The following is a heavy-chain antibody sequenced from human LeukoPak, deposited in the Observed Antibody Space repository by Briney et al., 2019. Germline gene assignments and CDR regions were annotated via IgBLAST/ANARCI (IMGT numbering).Heavy chain of an antibody. J-gene: IGHJ4*02. V-gene: IGHV4-59*08. CDR2: IYYSGST. Sequence: PSETLSLTCTVSGGSISSYYWSWIRQPPGKGLEWIGYIYYSGSTNYNPSLKSRVTISVDTSKNQFSLKLSSVTAADTAVYYCARSYSYGYRMFDYWGQGTLVTVSS. CDR3: ARSYSYGYRMFDY. CDR1: GGSISSYY. D-gene: IGHD5-18*01.